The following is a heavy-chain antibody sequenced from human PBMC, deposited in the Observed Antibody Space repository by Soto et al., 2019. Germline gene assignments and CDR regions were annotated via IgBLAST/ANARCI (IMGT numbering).Heavy chain of an antibody. CDR1: GGSISSGGYY. D-gene: IGHD6-19*01. CDR3: ARDNGYSSGSYDY. Sequence: SETLSLTCTVSGGSISSGGYYWSWIRQHPGKGLEWIGYIYYSGSTYYNPSLKSRVTISVDTSKNQFSLKLSSVTAADTAVYYCARDNGYSSGSYDYWGQGTLVTVSS. V-gene: IGHV4-31*03. CDR2: IYYSGST. J-gene: IGHJ4*02.